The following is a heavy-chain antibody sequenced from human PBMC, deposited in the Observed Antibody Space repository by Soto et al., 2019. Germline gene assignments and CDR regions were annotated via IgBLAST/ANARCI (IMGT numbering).Heavy chain of an antibody. Sequence: SVKVSCKAAGYSFTNNDVSWVRQATGQGLEWMGWMNPGSGDTGYAQKFQGRVTMTRDISTATAYMELSSLRSDDTATYYCARMEQFGYLNWFAPWLQGTLATLAS. CDR3: ARMEQFGYLNWFAP. J-gene: IGHJ5*02. CDR2: MNPGSGDT. V-gene: IGHV1-8*01. CDR1: GYSFTNND. D-gene: IGHD5-12*01.